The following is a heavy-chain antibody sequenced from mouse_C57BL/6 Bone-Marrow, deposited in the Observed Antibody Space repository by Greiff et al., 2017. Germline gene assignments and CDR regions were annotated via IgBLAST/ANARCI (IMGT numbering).Heavy chain of an antibody. V-gene: IGHV1-39*01. CDR3: ARGGGLRRGFAY. CDR2: INPNYDTT. CDR1: GYSFTDYN. J-gene: IGHJ3*01. Sequence: EVQLQQSGPELVKPGASVKISCKASGYSFTDYNMNWVKQSNGKSLEWIGVINPNYDTTSYNQKFKGKATLTVEHSSSAAYMQLNSLTSEDSAVYYCARGGGLRRGFAYWRQGTLVTVSA. D-gene: IGHD2-4*01.